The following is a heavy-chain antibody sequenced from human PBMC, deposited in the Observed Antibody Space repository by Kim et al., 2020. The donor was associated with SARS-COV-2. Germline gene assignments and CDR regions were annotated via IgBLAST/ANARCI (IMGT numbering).Heavy chain of an antibody. CDR3: AREGGNCSGGSCAVYIMDV. CDR1: GYTFTGYY. Sequence: ASVKVSCKASGYTFTGYYMHWVRQAPGQGPEWMGWIDPNSGGTKYAQKFQGRVTMTRDTSISTAYMDVTRLRSDDTAVYYCAREGGNCSGGSCAVYIMDVWGQGTTVTVS. V-gene: IGHV1-2*02. J-gene: IGHJ6*02. CDR2: IDPNSGGT. D-gene: IGHD2-15*01.